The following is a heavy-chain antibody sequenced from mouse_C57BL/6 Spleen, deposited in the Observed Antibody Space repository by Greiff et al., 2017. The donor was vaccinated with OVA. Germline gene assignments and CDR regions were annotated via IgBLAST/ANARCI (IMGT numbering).Heavy chain of an antibody. V-gene: IGHV1-66*01. J-gene: IGHJ4*01. CDR1: GYSFTSYY. CDR2: IYPGSGNT. CDR3: ARWGSAAMDY. Sequence: VQLQESGPELVKPGASVKISCKASGYSFTSYYIHWVKQRPGQGLEWIGWIYPGSGNTKYNEKFKGKATLTADTSSSTAYMQLSSLTSEDSAVYYCARWGSAAMDYWGQGTSVTVSS.